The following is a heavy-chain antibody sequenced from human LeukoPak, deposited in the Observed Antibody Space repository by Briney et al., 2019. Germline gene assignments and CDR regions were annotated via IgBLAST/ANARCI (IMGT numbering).Heavy chain of an antibody. J-gene: IGHJ5*02. Sequence: SETLSLTCTVSGGSISSYYWSWVRQPAGKGLEWIGRIYTSGSTNYNPSLKSRGTISVETSKNQFSLKLSSVTAADTAVYYCARGRYDYVWGSYRNWFDPWGQGTLVTVSS. D-gene: IGHD3-16*02. CDR1: GGSISSYY. CDR2: IYTSGST. CDR3: ARGRYDYVWGSYRNWFDP. V-gene: IGHV4-4*07.